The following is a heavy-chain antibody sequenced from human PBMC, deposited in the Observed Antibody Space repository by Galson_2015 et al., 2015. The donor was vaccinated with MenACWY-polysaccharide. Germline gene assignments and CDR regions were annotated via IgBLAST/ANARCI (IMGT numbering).Heavy chain of an antibody. Sequence: SVKVSCKASGYTFTSYDINWVRQATGQGLEWMGWMNPNSGNTGYAQKFQGRVTMTRNTSISTAYMELSSLRSEDTAVYYCARLNSATRRYCSGGSCPEEDYWGQGTLVTVSS. V-gene: IGHV1-8*01. D-gene: IGHD2-15*01. CDR3: ARLNSATRRYCSGGSCPEEDY. J-gene: IGHJ4*02. CDR2: MNPNSGNT. CDR1: GYTFTSYD.